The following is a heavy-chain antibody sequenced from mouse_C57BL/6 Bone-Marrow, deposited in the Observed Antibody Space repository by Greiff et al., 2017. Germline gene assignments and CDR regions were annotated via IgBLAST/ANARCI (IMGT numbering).Heavy chain of an antibody. D-gene: IGHD2-3*01. Sequence: VQRVESGAELVRPGTSVKVSCKASGYAFTNYLIEWVKQRPGQGLEWIGVINPGSGGTNYNEKFKGKATLTADKSSSTAYMQLSSLTSEDSAVYFCARFEGGYSWFAYWGQGTLVTVSA. CDR1: GYAFTNYL. CDR3: ARFEGGYSWFAY. J-gene: IGHJ3*01. CDR2: INPGSGGT. V-gene: IGHV1-54*01.